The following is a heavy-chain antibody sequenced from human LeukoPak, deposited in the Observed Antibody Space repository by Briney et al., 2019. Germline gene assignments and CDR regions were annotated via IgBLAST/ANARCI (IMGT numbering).Heavy chain of an antibody. D-gene: IGHD3-9*01. CDR3: AREALVLRYFDWLSHYFDY. V-gene: IGHV3-30-3*01. Sequence: GGSLRLSCAASGFTFSSYAMHWVRQAPGKGLEWVAVISYDGSNKYYADSVKGRFTISRDNSKNTLYLQMNSLGAEDTAVYYCAREALVLRYFDWLSHYFDYWGQGTLVTVSS. CDR1: GFTFSSYA. J-gene: IGHJ4*02. CDR2: ISYDGSNK.